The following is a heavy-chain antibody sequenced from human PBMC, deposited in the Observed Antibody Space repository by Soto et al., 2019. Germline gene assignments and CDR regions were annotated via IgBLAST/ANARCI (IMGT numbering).Heavy chain of an antibody. CDR2: IWYDGSNK. V-gene: IGHV3-33*01. J-gene: IGHJ6*03. CDR3: ARAGEMSFGVYYYYMDV. CDR1: GFTFSSYG. D-gene: IGHD3-16*01. Sequence: PGGSLRLSCAASGFTFSSYGMHWVRQAPGKGLEWVAVIWYDGSNKYYADSVKGRFTISRDNSKNTLYLQMNSLRAEDTAVYYCARAGEMSFGVYYYYMDVGGKGTTVTVSS.